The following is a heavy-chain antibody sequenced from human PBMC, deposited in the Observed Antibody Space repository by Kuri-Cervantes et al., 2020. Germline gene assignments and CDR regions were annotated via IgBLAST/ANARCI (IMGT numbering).Heavy chain of an antibody. D-gene: IGHD1-26*01. CDR1: GFTFSSYW. V-gene: IGHV3-7*01. J-gene: IGHJ4*02. CDR3: ARDGGSYFDY. Sequence: LSLTCAASGFTFSSYWMSWVRQAPGKGLEWVANIKQDGSEKYYVDSVKGRFTISRDNSKNTLYLQMNSLRAEDTAVYYCARDGGSYFDYWGQGTLVTVSS. CDR2: IKQDGSEK.